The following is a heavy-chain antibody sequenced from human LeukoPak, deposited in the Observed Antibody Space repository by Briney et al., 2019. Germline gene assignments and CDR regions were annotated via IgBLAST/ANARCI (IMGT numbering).Heavy chain of an antibody. V-gene: IGHV4-39*01. D-gene: IGHD4/OR15-4a*01. CDR3: TRLTMTYPEGTDY. CDR2: IFHSGST. CDR1: GGSIGSGGYY. J-gene: IGHJ4*02. Sequence: SETLSLTCTVSGGSIGSGGYYWSWIRQHPGKGLEWIGYIFHSGSTNYNPSLKSRVTISVDTSKNQFSLKMSSVTAADTAVYYCTRLTMTYPEGTDYWGQGTLVTVSS.